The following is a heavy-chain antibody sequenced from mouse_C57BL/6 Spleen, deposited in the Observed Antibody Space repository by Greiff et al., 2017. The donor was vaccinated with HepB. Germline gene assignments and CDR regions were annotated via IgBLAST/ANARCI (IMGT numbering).Heavy chain of an antibody. Sequence: EVHLVESGGGLVKPGGSLKLSCAASGFTFSSYAMSWVRQTPEKRLEWVATISDGGSYTYYPDNVKGRFTISRDNAKNNLYLQMSHLKSEDTAMYYCARLGRGGAWFAYWGQGTLVTVSA. V-gene: IGHV5-4*01. CDR2: ISDGGSYT. J-gene: IGHJ3*01. CDR3: ARLGRGGAWFAY. D-gene: IGHD4-1*01. CDR1: GFTFSSYA.